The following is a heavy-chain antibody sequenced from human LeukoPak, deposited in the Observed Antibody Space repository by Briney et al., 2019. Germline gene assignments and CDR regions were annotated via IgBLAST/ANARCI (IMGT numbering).Heavy chain of an antibody. CDR3: ARAPAMVRGHVDY. V-gene: IGHV3-21*01. D-gene: IGHD3-10*01. Sequence: GGSLRLSCAASGFTFSSYSTNWVRQAPGKGLEWVSSISSSSSYIYYADSVKGRFTISRDNAKNSLYLQMNSLRAEDTAVYYCARAPAMVRGHVDYWGQGTLVTVSS. CDR2: ISSSSSYI. J-gene: IGHJ4*02. CDR1: GFTFSSYS.